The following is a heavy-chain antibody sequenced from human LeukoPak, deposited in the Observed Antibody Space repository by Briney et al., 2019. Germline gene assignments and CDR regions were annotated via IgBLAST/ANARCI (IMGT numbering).Heavy chain of an antibody. CDR2: IFPGDSDT. Sequence: GESLKISCQGSGYSFATYWIAWVRQMPGKGLEWMGVIFPGDSDTRYSPSFQGQVTISADKSISTAYLQWSSLKASDTAMHYCARERDYWGQGTLVTVSS. J-gene: IGHJ4*02. CDR1: GYSFATYW. D-gene: IGHD1-1*01. CDR3: ARERDY. V-gene: IGHV5-51*01.